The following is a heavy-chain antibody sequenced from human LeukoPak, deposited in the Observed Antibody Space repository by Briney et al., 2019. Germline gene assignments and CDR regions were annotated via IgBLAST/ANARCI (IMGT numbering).Heavy chain of an antibody. CDR1: GGSFSGYY. D-gene: IGHD6-19*01. CDR3: ARGMYSSGWPIDY. CDR2: INHSGST. V-gene: IGHV4-34*01. J-gene: IGHJ4*02. Sequence: SETLSLTCAVYGGSFSGYYWSWIRQPPGKGREWIGEINHSGSTNYNPSLKSRVTISVDTSKNQFSLKLSSVTAADTAAYYCARGMYSSGWPIDYWGQGTLVTVSS.